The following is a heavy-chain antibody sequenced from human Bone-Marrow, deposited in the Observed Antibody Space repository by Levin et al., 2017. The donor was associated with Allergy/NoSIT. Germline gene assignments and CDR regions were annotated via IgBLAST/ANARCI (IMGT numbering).Heavy chain of an antibody. CDR1: GLTFTSHN. CDR3: ATTLRGYLLN. V-gene: IGHV3-48*01. CDR2: ICSSSSII. D-gene: IGHD5-12*01. J-gene: IGHJ4*02. Sequence: GGSLKISCAASGLTFTSHNMNWVRQAPGKGLEWVSYICSSSSIIYYADSVKGRFTVSRDNAKNSLFLQMSSLRVEDAAVYYCATTLRGYLLNWGRGALVTVSS.